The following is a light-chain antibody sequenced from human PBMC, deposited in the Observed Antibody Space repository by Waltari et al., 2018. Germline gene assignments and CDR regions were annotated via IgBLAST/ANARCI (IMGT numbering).Light chain of an antibody. CDR2: KAS. Sequence: DIQMTQSPSTLSASVGDRVTITCRASQSISSWLAWYQQKPWKAPKLLISKASTLESGVPSRFGGSGSGTEFTLTISSLQPDDFATYYCQHYSNYPVTFGQGTKLEIK. V-gene: IGKV1-5*03. CDR1: QSISSW. J-gene: IGKJ2*01. CDR3: QHYSNYPVT.